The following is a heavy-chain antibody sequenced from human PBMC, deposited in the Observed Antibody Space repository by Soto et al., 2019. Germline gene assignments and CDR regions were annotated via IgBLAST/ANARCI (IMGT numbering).Heavy chain of an antibody. D-gene: IGHD3-16*01. J-gene: IGHJ3*01. V-gene: IGHV5-10-1*03. CDR2: IDPSDSYD. Sequence: EVQLVQSGAEVKKPGQSLRISCKGSGYTFTSYWITWVRQMPGKGLEWMGRIDPSDSYDNYNPSFEGHVTISVDKSINTAYLQWTSVQASDTAKYYCARIWPDGPFDVWGQGTVVTVSS. CDR3: ARIWPDGPFDV. CDR1: GYTFTSYW.